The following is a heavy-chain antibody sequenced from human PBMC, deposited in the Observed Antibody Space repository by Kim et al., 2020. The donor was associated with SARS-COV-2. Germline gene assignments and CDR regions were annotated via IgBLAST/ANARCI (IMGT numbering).Heavy chain of an antibody. CDR1: GYSFTSYW. CDR3: ARQGYGSGSYYSHHWFDP. V-gene: IGHV5-10-1*01. D-gene: IGHD3-10*01. J-gene: IGHJ5*02. Sequence: GESLKISCKGSGYSFTSYWISWVRQMPGKGLEWMGRIDPSDSYTNYSPSFQGHVTISADKSISTAYLQWSSLKASDTAMYYCARQGYGSGSYYSHHWFDPWGQGTLVTVSS. CDR2: IDPSDSYT.